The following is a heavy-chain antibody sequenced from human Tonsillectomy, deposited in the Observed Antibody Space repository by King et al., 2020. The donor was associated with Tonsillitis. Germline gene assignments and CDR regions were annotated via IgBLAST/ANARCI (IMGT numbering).Heavy chain of an antibody. CDR3: ARLVGAAGDEPNCDY. CDR2: IYYSGST. V-gene: IGHV4-39*01. D-gene: IGHD6-13*01. Sequence: QLQESGPGLVKPSETLSLTCTVSGGSISSSSYYWGWIRQPPGKGLEWIGSIYYSGSTYYNPSLKSRVTISVDTSKNQFSLKLSSVTAADTAVYYCARLVGAAGDEPNCDYWGQGTLVTVSS. J-gene: IGHJ4*02. CDR1: GGSISSSSYY.